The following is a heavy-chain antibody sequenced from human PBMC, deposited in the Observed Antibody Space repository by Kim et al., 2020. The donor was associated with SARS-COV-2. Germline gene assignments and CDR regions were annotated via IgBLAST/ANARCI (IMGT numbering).Heavy chain of an antibody. J-gene: IGHJ3*02. CDR3: ASLAAGWSDSSGYPDAFDI. Sequence: ASVKVSCKASGYTFTGYYMHWVRQAPGQGLEWMGWINPNSGGTNYAQKFQGRVTMTRDTSISTAYMELSRLRSDDTAVYYCASLAAGWSDSSGYPDAFDIWGQGTMVTVSS. D-gene: IGHD3-22*01. CDR2: INPNSGGT. CDR1: GYTFTGYY. V-gene: IGHV1-2*02.